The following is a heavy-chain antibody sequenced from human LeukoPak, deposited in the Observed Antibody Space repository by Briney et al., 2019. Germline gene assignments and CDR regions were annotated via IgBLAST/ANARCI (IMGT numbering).Heavy chain of an antibody. CDR2: IHASGST. Sequence: SGTLSLTCTVSGASISTYYWSWFRQPAGTGLEWIGRIHASGSTYYNPSLKSRVSMSIDLSKNQFSLKLSSVTAADTAVYYCARRAYDSSGYYGIFDYWGQGTLVTVSS. J-gene: IGHJ4*02. D-gene: IGHD3-22*01. CDR1: GASISTYY. CDR3: ARRAYDSSGYYGIFDY. V-gene: IGHV4-4*07.